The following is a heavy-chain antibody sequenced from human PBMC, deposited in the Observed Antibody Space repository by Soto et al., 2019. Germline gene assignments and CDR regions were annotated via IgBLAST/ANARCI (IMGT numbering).Heavy chain of an antibody. CDR2: INQDGSEI. D-gene: IGHD6-13*01. CDR3: ATIAAVRFDY. V-gene: IGHV3-7*02. J-gene: IGHJ4*02. Sequence: EVQLVESGRGLVQPGGSLRLSCAASGFTFSSEYMSWVRQAPGKGLEWVGNINQDGSEIYYLESVKGRFTISRDNAKKSLYLQMNSLRAEDTAVYYCATIAAVRFDYWGQGTLVTVSS. CDR1: GFTFSSEY.